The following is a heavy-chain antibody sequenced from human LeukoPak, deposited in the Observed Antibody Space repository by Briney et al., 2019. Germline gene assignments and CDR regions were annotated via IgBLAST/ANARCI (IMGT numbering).Heavy chain of an antibody. V-gene: IGHV4-34*01. CDR3: ASRYDYVWGNPLRY. CDR2: INHSGST. Sequence: SETLSLTCAVYGGSFSGYYWSWIRQPPGKGLEWIGEINHSGSTNYNPSLKSRVTISVDTSKNQFSLKLSSVTAADTAVHYCASRYDYVWGNPLRYWGQGTLVTVSS. CDR1: GGSFSGYY. J-gene: IGHJ4*02. D-gene: IGHD3-16*01.